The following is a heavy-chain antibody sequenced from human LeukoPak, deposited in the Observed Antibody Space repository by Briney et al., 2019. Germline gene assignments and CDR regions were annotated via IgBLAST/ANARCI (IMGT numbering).Heavy chain of an antibody. CDR1: GYTFTSYG. D-gene: IGHD2-2*01. Sequence: ASVKVSCKASGYTFTSYGISWVRQAPGQGLEWMGWISAYNGNTNYAQKLQGRVTMTTDTSTSTAYMELRCLRSDDTAVYYCARGGGIVVVPADHFDYWGQGTLVTVSS. CDR3: ARGGGIVVVPADHFDY. CDR2: ISAYNGNT. V-gene: IGHV1-18*01. J-gene: IGHJ4*02.